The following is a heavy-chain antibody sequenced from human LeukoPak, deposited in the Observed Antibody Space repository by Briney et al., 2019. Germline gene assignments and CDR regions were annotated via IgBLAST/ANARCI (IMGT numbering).Heavy chain of an antibody. Sequence: SETLSLTCTVSGGSISSGTYYWTWIRQPAGKGLEWIGRMHTSGSTNYNPSLKSRVTISVDTSKNQFSLKLSSVIAADTAVYYCARRTYYYDSSGYYYVSTFDYWGQGTLVTVSS. CDR2: MHTSGST. CDR1: GGSISSGTYY. CDR3: ARRTYYYDSSGYYYVSTFDY. V-gene: IGHV4-61*02. J-gene: IGHJ4*02. D-gene: IGHD3-22*01.